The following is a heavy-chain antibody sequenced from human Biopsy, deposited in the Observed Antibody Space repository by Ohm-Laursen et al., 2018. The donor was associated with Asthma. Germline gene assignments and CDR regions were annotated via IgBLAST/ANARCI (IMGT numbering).Heavy chain of an antibody. CDR2: TNERGVT. J-gene: IGHJ6*02. CDR3: ARGPELDV. CDR1: GDAMSTSGSY. Sequence: SETLSLTCIVSGDAMSTSGSYWGWIRQSPGKGLEWIDETNERGVTNNNPSLKSRVIISIDTYWNRVSLKLTSVTAADTAVYYCARGPELDVWGQGTTVTVSS. V-gene: IGHV4-39*07.